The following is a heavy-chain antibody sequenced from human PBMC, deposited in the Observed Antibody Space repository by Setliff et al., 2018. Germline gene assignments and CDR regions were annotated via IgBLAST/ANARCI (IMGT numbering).Heavy chain of an antibody. CDR1: GGSFSGYY. V-gene: IGHV4-34*01. Sequence: PSETLSLTCAVYGGSFSGYYWSWIRQPPGKGLEWLGEINHSGSTNCNPSLKSRVTISVDTSKNQFSLRLSSVTAADTAVYYCARQKNYYDYVWGSYRYYPFDYWGQGTLVTVSS. CDR3: ARQKNYYDYVWGSYRYYPFDY. J-gene: IGHJ4*02. D-gene: IGHD3-16*02. CDR2: INHSGST.